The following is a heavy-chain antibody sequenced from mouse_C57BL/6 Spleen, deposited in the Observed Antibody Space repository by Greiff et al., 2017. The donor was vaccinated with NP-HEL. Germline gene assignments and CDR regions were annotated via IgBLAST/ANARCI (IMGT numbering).Heavy chain of an antibody. J-gene: IGHJ2*01. CDR2: ISSGSSTI. D-gene: IGHD2-3*01. CDR3: ARNGYYSYYFDY. Sequence: EVKLMESGGGLVKPGGSLKLSCAASGFTFSDYGMHWVRQAPEKGLEWVAYISSGSSTIYYADTVKGRFTISRDNAKNTRFLQMTSLTSEDTAMYYCARNGYYSYYFDYWGQGTTLTVSS. V-gene: IGHV5-17*01. CDR1: GFTFSDYG.